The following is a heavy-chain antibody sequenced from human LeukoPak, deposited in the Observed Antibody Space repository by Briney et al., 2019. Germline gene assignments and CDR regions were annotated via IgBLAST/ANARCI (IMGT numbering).Heavy chain of an antibody. CDR2: IYYSGST. CDR3: ARHDAVAGTRAAFDI. CDR1: GGSISSYY. Sequence: PSETLSLTCTVSGGSISSYYWSWIRQPPGKGLEWIGYIYYSGSTNYNPSLKSRVTISVDTSKNQFSLKLSSVTAADTAVYYCARHDAVAGTRAAFDIWGQGTMVTVSS. V-gene: IGHV4-59*08. J-gene: IGHJ3*02. D-gene: IGHD6-19*01.